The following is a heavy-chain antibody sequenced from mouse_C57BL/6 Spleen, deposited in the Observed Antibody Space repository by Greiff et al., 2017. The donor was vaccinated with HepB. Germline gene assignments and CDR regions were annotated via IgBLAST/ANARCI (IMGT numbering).Heavy chain of an antibody. V-gene: IGHV3-6*01. CDR3: AREIYFKFAY. CDR2: ISYDGSN. D-gene: IGHD2-1*01. J-gene: IGHJ3*01. Sequence: EVQRVESGPGLVKPSQSLSLTCSVTGYSITSGYYWNWIRQFPGNKLEWMGYISYDGSNNYNPSLKNRISITRDTSKNQFFLKLNSVTTEDTATYYCAREIYFKFAYWGQGTLVTVSA. CDR1: GYSITSGYY.